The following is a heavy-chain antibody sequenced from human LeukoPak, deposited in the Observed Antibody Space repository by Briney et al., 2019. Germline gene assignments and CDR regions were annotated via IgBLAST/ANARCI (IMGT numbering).Heavy chain of an antibody. CDR2: INGDGSTT. CDR1: GFTFSNDW. CDR3: IGTGTHSC. J-gene: IGHJ4*02. V-gene: IGHV3-74*01. D-gene: IGHD2-15*01. Sequence: GGSLRLSCAASGFTFSNDWMNWVRQAPGKGLEWVGRINGDGSTTNYADSVQGRFTISRDTAKNTLFLQMNSLGAEDTAVYYCIGTGTHSCWGQGTLVTVSS.